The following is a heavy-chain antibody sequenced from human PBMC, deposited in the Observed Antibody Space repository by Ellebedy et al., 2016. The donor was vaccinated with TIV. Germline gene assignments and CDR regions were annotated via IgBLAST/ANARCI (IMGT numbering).Heavy chain of an antibody. D-gene: IGHD6-19*01. V-gene: IGHV3-30*04. CDR3: AREPTESSGPYFDC. Sequence: GGSLRLSCAASGFTFSDYTMHWVRQAPGKGLEWMAIISDDGSHKYYPESVKGRFTISRDNSNDTIYLQMNSLRPEDTAVYYCAREPTESSGPYFDCWGQGTLVTVSS. J-gene: IGHJ4*02. CDR2: ISDDGSHK. CDR1: GFTFSDYT.